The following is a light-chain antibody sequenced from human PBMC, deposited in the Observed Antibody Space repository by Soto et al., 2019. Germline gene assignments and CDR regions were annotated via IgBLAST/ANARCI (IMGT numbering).Light chain of an antibody. J-gene: IGKJ3*01. CDR2: GAS. V-gene: IGKV3-20*01. Sequence: EVVLTQSPVTLSLSPWERATLSCRASQSFRGLLAWYQQKPGQAPRLLIYGASSRATGIPGRFSSSGSGTDFTLTISRLEPEDFAVYYCQQYGRSPFTFGPGTKVDIK. CDR1: QSFRGL. CDR3: QQYGRSPFT.